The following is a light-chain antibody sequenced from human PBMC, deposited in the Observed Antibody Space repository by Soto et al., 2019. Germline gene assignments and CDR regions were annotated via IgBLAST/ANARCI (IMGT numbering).Light chain of an antibody. CDR3: QQYDSSSPT. CDR2: DAS. J-gene: IGKJ2*01. V-gene: IGKV1-5*01. Sequence: DIQMTQSPSTLSASVGDEVTITCRASQNISVWLAWYRQRPGKAPKFLIYDASSLETGVPSRFSGSGSGTEFTLTIRSLQPDDFATYYCQQYDSSSPTFGQGTKLEIK. CDR1: QNISVW.